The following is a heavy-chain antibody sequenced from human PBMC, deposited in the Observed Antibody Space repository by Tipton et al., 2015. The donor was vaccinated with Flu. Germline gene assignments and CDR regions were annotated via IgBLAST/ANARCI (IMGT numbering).Heavy chain of an antibody. CDR1: DYSISSGYY. CDR3: ARRAYSNYVSDPKSCFDP. V-gene: IGHV4-61*02. Sequence: GLVKPSETLSLICTVSDYSISSGYYWGWIRQPAGKGLEWIGRIYTSGSTNYNPSLQSRVSISVDTAKNQFSLKVTSVIAADSAVYYCARRAYSNYVSDPKSCFDPWGQGILVTVSS. CDR2: IYTSGST. D-gene: IGHD4-11*01. J-gene: IGHJ5*02.